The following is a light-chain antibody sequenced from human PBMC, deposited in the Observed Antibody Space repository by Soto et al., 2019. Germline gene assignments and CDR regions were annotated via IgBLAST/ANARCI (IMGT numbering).Light chain of an antibody. Sequence: EVVMTQSPATLSVSPGERATLSCRASQSVGSNLAWYQQKPGQAPRLLIYGASTRATGIPVRFSGSGSGTEFTLTISSLQSEDFAVYYWQQYNNWPPLTFGGGTKVEIK. CDR3: QQYNNWPPLT. CDR1: QSVGSN. J-gene: IGKJ4*01. V-gene: IGKV3-15*01. CDR2: GAS.